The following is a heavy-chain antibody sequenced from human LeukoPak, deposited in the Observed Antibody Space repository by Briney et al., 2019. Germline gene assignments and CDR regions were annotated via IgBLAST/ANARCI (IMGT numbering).Heavy chain of an antibody. CDR1: GFAFSSYA. Sequence: PGGSLRLSCAASGFAFSSYAMSWVRQPPGKGLEWVSVISRRDDYTYYADSVKGRFTISRDNSKNTLYLQMNTLRAEDTAVYYCAKETGDTYTYVSDSWGLGTLVTVSS. V-gene: IGHV3-23*01. CDR2: ISRRDDYT. CDR3: AKETGDTYTYVSDS. D-gene: IGHD2-2*02. J-gene: IGHJ4*02.